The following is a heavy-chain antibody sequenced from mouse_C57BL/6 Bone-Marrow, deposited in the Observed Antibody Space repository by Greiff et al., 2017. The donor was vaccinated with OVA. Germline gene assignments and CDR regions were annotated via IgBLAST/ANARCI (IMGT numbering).Heavy chain of an antibody. CDR1: GYTFTSYW. J-gene: IGHJ1*03. Sequence: QVQLQQPGAELVKPGASVKLSCKASGYTFTSYWMHWVKQRPGQGLEWIGMIHPNSGSTNYNEKFKSKATLTVDKSSSTAYMQLSSLTSEDSAVYYCARDYYGSSYLGVWGTGTTVTVSS. CDR3: ARDYYGSSYLGV. D-gene: IGHD1-1*01. CDR2: IHPNSGST. V-gene: IGHV1-64*01.